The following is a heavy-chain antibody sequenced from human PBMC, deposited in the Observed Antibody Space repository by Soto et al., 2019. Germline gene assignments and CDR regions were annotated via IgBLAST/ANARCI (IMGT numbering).Heavy chain of an antibody. CDR1: GFTFSSYG. CDR3: AKRYYYDSSGTQGTDYFDY. D-gene: IGHD3-22*01. J-gene: IGHJ4*02. Sequence: QVQLVESGGGVVQPGRSLRLSCAASGFTFSSYGMHWVRQAPGKGLEWVAVISYDGSNKYYADSVKGRFTISRDNSKNTLYLQMNSLRAEDTAVYYCAKRYYYDSSGTQGTDYFDYWGQGTLVTVSP. CDR2: ISYDGSNK. V-gene: IGHV3-30*18.